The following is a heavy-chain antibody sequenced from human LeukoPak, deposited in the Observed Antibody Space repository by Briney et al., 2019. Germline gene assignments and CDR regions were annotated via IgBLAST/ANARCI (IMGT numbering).Heavy chain of an antibody. CDR2: VSNSGRT. J-gene: IGHJ4*02. D-gene: IGHD5-18*01. V-gene: IGHV4-59*01. Sequence: PSETLSLTCSVSGGSISSYYWSWIRQPPGKGLEWIGYVSNSGRTDYNPSLKSRVTISIDTSRNQFSLRLSSVTAADTAVYFCARENDRYGRIDYWGQGTPVTVSS. CDR1: GGSISSYY. CDR3: ARENDRYGRIDY.